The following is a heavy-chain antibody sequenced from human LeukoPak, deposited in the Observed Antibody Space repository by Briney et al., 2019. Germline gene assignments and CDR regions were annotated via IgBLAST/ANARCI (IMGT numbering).Heavy chain of an antibody. Sequence: SETLSLTCAVYGGSFSGYYWSWIRQPPGKGLEWIGEINHSGSTNYNPSLKSRVTISVDTSKNQFSLKLSSVTAADTAVYYCARALGMYYDSSGYYCYYYYGMDVWGQGTTVTVSS. CDR3: ARALGMYYDSSGYYCYYYYGMDV. CDR2: INHSGST. V-gene: IGHV4-34*01. CDR1: GGSFSGYY. D-gene: IGHD3-22*01. J-gene: IGHJ6*02.